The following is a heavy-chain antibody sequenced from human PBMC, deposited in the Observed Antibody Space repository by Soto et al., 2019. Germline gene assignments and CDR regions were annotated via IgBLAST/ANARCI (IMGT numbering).Heavy chain of an antibody. D-gene: IGHD5-12*01. CDR1: GFTFDDYA. CDR2: ISWNSGSI. J-gene: IGHJ4*02. V-gene: IGHV3-9*01. Sequence: PGGSLRLSCAASGFTFDDYAMHWVRQAPGKGLEWVSGISWNSGSIGYADSVKGRFTISRDNAKNSLYLQMNSLRAEDTALYYCAKDRGGYDESYYFDDWGQGTLVTVSS. CDR3: AKDRGGYDESYYFDD.